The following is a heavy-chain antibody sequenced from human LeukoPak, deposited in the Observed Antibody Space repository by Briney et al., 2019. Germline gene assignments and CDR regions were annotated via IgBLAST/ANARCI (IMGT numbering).Heavy chain of an antibody. CDR2: INHRGST. CDR1: GGSFSGYY. D-gene: IGHD5-18*01. Sequence: SETLSLTCAVYGGSFSGYYWSWIRQPPGKGLEWIGEINHRGSTNYNPSLKSRVTISVDTSKNQFSLKLGSVSATDTAVYYCVSPRGFSYGFFDYWGQGTLVTVSS. J-gene: IGHJ4*02. CDR3: VSPRGFSYGFFDY. V-gene: IGHV4-34*01.